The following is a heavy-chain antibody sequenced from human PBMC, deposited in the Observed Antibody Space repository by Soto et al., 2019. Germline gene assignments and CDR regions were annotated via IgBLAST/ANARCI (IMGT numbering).Heavy chain of an antibody. CDR3: ARIRSDRYYYYYYMDV. J-gene: IGHJ6*03. CDR1: GGSISSYY. V-gene: IGHV4-59*08. Sequence: SETLSLTCTVSGGSISSYYWSWIRQPPGKGLEWIGYIYYSGSTNYNPSLKSRVTISVDTSKNQFSLKLSSVTAADTAVYYCARIRSDRYYYYYYMDVWGKRTTVTVS. CDR2: IYYSGST.